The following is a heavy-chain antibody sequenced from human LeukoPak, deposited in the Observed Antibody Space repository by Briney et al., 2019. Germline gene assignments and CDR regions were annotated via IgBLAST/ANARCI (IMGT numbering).Heavy chain of an antibody. CDR3: ARSRGQWLERVYYYYAMDV. J-gene: IGHJ6*02. D-gene: IGHD6-19*01. Sequence: GASVTVSCKASGYTFTSYGISRVRQAPGQGLEWMGWISAYSGQTKYAEKFQGRVTMTTDAPTSTANMELRSLRLNDTAVYYCARSRGQWLERVYYYYAMDVWGQGTTVPVSS. CDR1: GYTFTSYG. V-gene: IGHV1-18*01. CDR2: ISAYSGQT.